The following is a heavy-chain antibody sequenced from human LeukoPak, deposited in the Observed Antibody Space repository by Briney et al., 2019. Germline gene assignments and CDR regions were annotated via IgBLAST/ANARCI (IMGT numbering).Heavy chain of an antibody. CDR3: AREGRGLLFHLDY. V-gene: IGHV3-48*04. CDR1: GFTFSSYW. D-gene: IGHD2-21*01. CDR2: ISSSSNTI. Sequence: GGSLRLSCAASGFTFSSYWMSWVRQAPGKGLEWVSYISSSSNTIYYADSVKGRFTISRDNAKNSLYLQMNSLRAEDTAVYYCAREGRGLLFHLDYWGQGILVTVSS. J-gene: IGHJ4*02.